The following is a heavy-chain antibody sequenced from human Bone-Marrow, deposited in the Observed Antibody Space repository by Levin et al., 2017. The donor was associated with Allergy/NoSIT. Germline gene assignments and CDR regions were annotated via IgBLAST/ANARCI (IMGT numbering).Heavy chain of an antibody. Sequence: GGSLRLSCAASGFTFNNAWMSWVRQAPGKGLEWVGRVKTKSEGETKDYAAPVNGRFTISRDDSKNTVYLQMNSLKIEDTAVYYCSALAYTGSFDYWGQGALVTVSS. CDR3: SALAYTGSFDY. CDR2: VKTKSEGETK. J-gene: IGHJ4*02. V-gene: IGHV3-15*01. CDR1: GFTFNNAW. D-gene: IGHD1-26*01.